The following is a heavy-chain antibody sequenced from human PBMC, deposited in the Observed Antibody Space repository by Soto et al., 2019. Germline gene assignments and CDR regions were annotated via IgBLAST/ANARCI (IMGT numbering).Heavy chain of an antibody. D-gene: IGHD2-2*01. CDR3: ARVAVVPAYGDLYYYGMDG. Sequence: VKVSCKASGYSFTSYAIHCMRQAPGQRLEWMGWINAGNSDTTYSQKFQGRVTITSDTSASTAYMELTSLRSEDTAVYYCARVAVVPAYGDLYYYGMDGWGQGTTVTVSS. V-gene: IGHV1-3*01. CDR2: INAGNSDT. CDR1: GYSFTSYA. J-gene: IGHJ6*02.